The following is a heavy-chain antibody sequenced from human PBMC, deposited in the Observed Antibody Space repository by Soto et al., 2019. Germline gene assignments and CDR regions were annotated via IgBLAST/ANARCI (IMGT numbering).Heavy chain of an antibody. CDR3: AKDAVVRGVAYFDH. CDR2: ITGNSGAT. J-gene: IGHJ4*02. D-gene: IGHD3-10*01. Sequence: EVQLLESGGALIQAGGSLRLSCAATGFTFTSYTMNWLRLAPGKGLERVSAITGNSGATFFADSVKGRFAISRDNSKNTLYLQMASLRAEDTAVYYCAKDAVVRGVAYFDHWGEGTLVTVYS. V-gene: IGHV3-23*01. CDR1: GFTFTSYT.